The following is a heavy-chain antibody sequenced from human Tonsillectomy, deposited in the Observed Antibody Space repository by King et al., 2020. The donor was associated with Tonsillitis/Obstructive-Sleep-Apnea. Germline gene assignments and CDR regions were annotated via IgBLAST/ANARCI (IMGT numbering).Heavy chain of an antibody. Sequence: VKLVESGGGLVQPGGSLRLSCAASGFTFTSYALSWVRQAPGKGLEWVSTISGTGGSTYYAGSVKGRFTISRDNSKNTLFLQMNTLRAEDTAVYYCAKELSNWNDVPWFDPWGQGTLVTVSS. CDR1: GFTFTSYA. CDR2: ISGTGGST. CDR3: AKELSNWNDVPWFDP. J-gene: IGHJ5*02. D-gene: IGHD1-1*01. V-gene: IGHV3-23*04.